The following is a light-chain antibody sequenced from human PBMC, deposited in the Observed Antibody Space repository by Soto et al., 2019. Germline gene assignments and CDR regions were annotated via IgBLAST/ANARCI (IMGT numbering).Light chain of an antibody. CDR2: DVS. Sequence: QSALTQPRSVSGSPGQSVTISCTGTSSDVGGYNYVSWYQQHPGKAPKLMIYDVSKRPSGVPDRFSGSKSGNTASLTISGLQAEDEADYYCCSYAGSNTAVCVGGTKHTVL. V-gene: IGLV2-11*01. J-gene: IGLJ3*02. CDR3: CSYAGSNTAV. CDR1: SSDVGGYNY.